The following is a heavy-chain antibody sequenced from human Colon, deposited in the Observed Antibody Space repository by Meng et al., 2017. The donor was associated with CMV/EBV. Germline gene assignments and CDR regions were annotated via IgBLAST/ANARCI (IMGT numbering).Heavy chain of an antibody. CDR1: GFTFSNAW. CDR2: ISFDGSDK. J-gene: IGHJ4*02. V-gene: IGHV3-30-3*01. CDR3: ARERTDRVFDY. Sequence: GESLKISCAASGFTFSNAWMSWVRQAPGKGLEWVVVISFDGSDKYYADSVKGRFTISRDNSKNTLSLQMNSLRTEDTAVYYCARERTDRVFDYWGQGTLVTVSS. D-gene: IGHD1/OR15-1a*01.